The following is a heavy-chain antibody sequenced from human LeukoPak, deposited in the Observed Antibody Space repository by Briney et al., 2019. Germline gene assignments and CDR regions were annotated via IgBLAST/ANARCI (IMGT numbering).Heavy chain of an antibody. CDR1: GFRFSSFW. V-gene: IGHV3-7*01. CDR3: AREVDRSFGY. D-gene: IGHD2-15*01. Sequence: QSGGSLRLSCAASGFRFSSFWMSWVRQAPGKGPEWVANINQESSEKYYVDSVRGRFTISRDNAKNSLSLQMNSLRVEGTAVYYCAREVDRSFGYWGQGNVVTVSS. J-gene: IGHJ4*02. CDR2: INQESSEK.